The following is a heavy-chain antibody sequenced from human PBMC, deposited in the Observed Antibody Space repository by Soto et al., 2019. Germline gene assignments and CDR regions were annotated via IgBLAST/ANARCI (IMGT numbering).Heavy chain of an antibody. J-gene: IGHJ4*02. V-gene: IGHV1-69*13. CDR3: AKSAPMDAGDKYYYDF. Sequence: SVKVSCKASGGTFSTFGISWVRQAPGQGLEWMGGIIPFFGTARYSQKFEDRITITAGESTNTVYMDLRGLTSEDTAIYYCAKSAPMDAGDKYYYDFWGQGALVTVSS. CDR1: GGTFSTFG. CDR2: IIPFFGTA. D-gene: IGHD4-17*01.